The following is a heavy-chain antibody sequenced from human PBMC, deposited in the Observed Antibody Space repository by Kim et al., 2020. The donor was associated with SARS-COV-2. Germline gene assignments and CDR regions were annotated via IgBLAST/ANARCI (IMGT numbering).Heavy chain of an antibody. CDR3: ARDHLPQYGSAVAGRGAFDI. CDR2: IYYSGST. Sequence: SETLSLTCTVSGGSISSGGYYWSWIRQHPGKGLEWIGYIYYSGSTYYNPSLKSRVTISVDTSKNQFSLKLSSVTAADTAVYYCARDHLPQYGSAVAGRGAFDIWGQGTMVTVSS. V-gene: IGHV4-31*03. D-gene: IGHD6-19*01. J-gene: IGHJ3*02. CDR1: GGSISSGGYY.